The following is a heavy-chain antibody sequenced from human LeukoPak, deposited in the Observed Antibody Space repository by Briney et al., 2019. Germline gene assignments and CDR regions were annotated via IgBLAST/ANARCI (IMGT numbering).Heavy chain of an antibody. V-gene: IGHV3-21*01. J-gene: IGHJ3*02. CDR2: ISSSDTYI. Sequence: GGSLRLSCAASGFTFTTYSMNWVRQAPGKGLEWLSSISSSDTYIHYADSVKGRFTISRDNAKNSLYLQMNSLRAEDTALYYCARDSPQALAILHAFDIWGHGTMVTVSS. CDR1: GFTFTTYS. CDR3: ARDSPQALAILHAFDI. D-gene: IGHD5-12*01.